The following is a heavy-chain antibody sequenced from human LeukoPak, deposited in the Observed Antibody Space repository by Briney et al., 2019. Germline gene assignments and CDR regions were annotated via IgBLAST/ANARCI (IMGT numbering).Heavy chain of an antibody. J-gene: IGHJ4*02. CDR2: INWNGGST. D-gene: IGHD1-14*01. Sequence: GGSLRLSCAPSRFTFYAYGVSCVRQAPGKGLEWVSRINWNGGSTHYADSVRGRFTLSRDNAKNSLYMHMNSLRAEDTALYYCARDSVPDDYRDYLGQGTLVSVRS. CDR1: RFTFYAYG. CDR3: ARDSVPDDYRDY. V-gene: IGHV3-20*04.